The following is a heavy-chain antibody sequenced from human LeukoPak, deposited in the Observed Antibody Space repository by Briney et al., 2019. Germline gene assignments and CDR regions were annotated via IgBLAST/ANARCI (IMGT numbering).Heavy chain of an antibody. J-gene: IGHJ4*02. Sequence: PSQTLSLTCTVSGGSISSGGYYWSWIRQHPGKGLEWIGYIYYSGSTYYNPSLKSRVTISVDTSKNQFSLKLSSVTAADTAVYYCARGSFYMVRGVIMDSSGYYYFDYWGQGTLVTVSS. D-gene: IGHD3-10*01. CDR1: GGSISSGGYY. CDR3: ARGSFYMVRGVIMDSSGYYYFDY. CDR2: IYYSGST. V-gene: IGHV4-31*03.